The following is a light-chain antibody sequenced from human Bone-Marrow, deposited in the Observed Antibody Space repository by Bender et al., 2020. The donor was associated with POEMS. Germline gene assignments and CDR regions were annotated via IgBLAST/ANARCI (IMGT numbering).Light chain of an antibody. CDR1: ASDVGAYNY. CDR3: SSYTSSSTAV. CDR2: DVT. Sequence: QSALTQPASVSGSPGQSITISCTGTASDVGAYNYVSWYQQHPGKAPKLVIYDVTYRPSGVSDRFSGSKSGNTASLTISGLQADDEADYYCSSYTSSSTAVFGGGTQLTVL. J-gene: IGLJ7*01. V-gene: IGLV2-14*03.